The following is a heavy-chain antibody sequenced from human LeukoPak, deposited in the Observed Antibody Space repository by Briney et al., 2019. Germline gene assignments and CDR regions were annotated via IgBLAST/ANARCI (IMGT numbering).Heavy chain of an antibody. CDR3: ARGRYCSDGNCYANYFDP. J-gene: IGHJ5*02. V-gene: IGHV1-2*02. CDR1: GYTFTGYY. D-gene: IGHD2-15*01. CDR2: INPNSGGT. Sequence: GASVKVSCRGSGYTFTGYYIHWVRQAPGQGLEWMGWINPNSGGTDYAQKFQGRVTMTRDTSISTASVELSSLRSDDTAVYYCARGRYCSDGNCYANYFDPWGQGTLVTVSS.